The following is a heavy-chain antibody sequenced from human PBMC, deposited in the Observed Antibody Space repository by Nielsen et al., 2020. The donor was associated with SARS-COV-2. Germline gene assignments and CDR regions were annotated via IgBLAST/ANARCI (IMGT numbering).Heavy chain of an antibody. V-gene: IGHV3-7*01. J-gene: IGHJ6*02. CDR3: AREDVVVVPAAKGSYYYYGMDV. D-gene: IGHD2-2*01. Sequence: WIRQPPGKGLEWVANIKQDGSEKYYVDSVKGRFTISRDNAKNSLYLQMNSLRTEDTAVYYCAREDVVVVPAAKGSYYYYGMDVWGQGTTVTVSS. CDR2: IKQDGSEK.